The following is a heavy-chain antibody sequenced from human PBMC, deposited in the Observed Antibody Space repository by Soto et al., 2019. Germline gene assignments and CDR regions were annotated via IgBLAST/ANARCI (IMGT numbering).Heavy chain of an antibody. CDR1: GFSLSTSGMC. CDR3: ARYYSAEYYYYMDV. D-gene: IGHD2-15*01. V-gene: IGHV2-70*11. CDR2: IDWDDDK. Sequence: GSGPTLVNPTQTLTLTCTFSGFSLSTSGMCVSWIRQPPGKALEWLARIDWDDDKYYSTSLKTRLTISKDTSKNQVVLTMTNMDPVDTATYYCARYYSAEYYYYMDVWGKGTTVTVAS. J-gene: IGHJ6*03.